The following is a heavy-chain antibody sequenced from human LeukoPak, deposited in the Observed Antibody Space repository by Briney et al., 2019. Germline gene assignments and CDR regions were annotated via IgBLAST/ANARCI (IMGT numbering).Heavy chain of an antibody. D-gene: IGHD3-10*01. V-gene: IGHV4-59*08. J-gene: IGHJ4*02. CDR3: ARRGYYGSGKAPSYYFDY. CDR1: GGSISSYY. Sequence: SETLSLTCTVSGGSISSYYWSWIRQPPGREWIGYIYYSGSTNYNPSLKSRVTISVDTSKNQFSLKLSSVTAADTAVYYCARRGYYGSGKAPSYYFDYWGQGTLVTVSS. CDR2: IYYSGST.